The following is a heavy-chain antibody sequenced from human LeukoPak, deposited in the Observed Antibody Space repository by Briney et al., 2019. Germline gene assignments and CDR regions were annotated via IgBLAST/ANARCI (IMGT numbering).Heavy chain of an antibody. Sequence: ASVKVSCKASGGTFSSYAISWVRQAPGQGLEWMGGIIPIFGTANYAQKFQGRVTITTDESTSTAYMELSSLRSEDTAVYYCARHRDSSGYYDYWGQGTLVTVSS. CDR1: GGTFSSYA. CDR3: ARHRDSSGYYDY. V-gene: IGHV1-69*05. J-gene: IGHJ4*02. D-gene: IGHD3-22*01. CDR2: IIPIFGTA.